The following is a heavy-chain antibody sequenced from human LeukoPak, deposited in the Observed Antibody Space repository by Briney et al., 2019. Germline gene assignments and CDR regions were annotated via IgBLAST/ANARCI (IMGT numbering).Heavy chain of an antibody. J-gene: IGHJ6*04. D-gene: IGHD3-10*02. CDR3: AELGITMIGGV. V-gene: IGHV3-48*03. Sequence: GGSLRLSCVASGFILSSSEINWVRRAPGKGLEWVSYISSSGSTIYYADSVKGRFTISRDNAKNSLYLQMNSLRAEDTAVYYCAELGITMIGGVWGKGTTVTISS. CDR1: GFILSSSE. CDR2: ISSSGSTI.